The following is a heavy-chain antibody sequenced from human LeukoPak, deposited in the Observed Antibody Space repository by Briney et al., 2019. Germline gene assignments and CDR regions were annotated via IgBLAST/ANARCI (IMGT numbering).Heavy chain of an antibody. CDR1: GYTFTDYY. D-gene: IGHD4-17*01. Sequence: ASVKVSCKASGYTFTDYYMHWVRQAPGQGLEWMGWINPNSGGANYAQEFQGWVTMTRDPSISTAYMEVSRPRSDDTAVYYCAREFHYGDTRGHFDYWGQGTLVTVSS. CDR2: INPNSGGA. CDR3: AREFHYGDTRGHFDY. V-gene: IGHV1-2*04. J-gene: IGHJ4*01.